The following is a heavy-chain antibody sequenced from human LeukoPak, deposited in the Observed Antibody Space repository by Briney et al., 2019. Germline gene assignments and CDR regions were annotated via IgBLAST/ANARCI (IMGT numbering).Heavy chain of an antibody. J-gene: IGHJ6*03. CDR3: QSLNYYMDV. CDR1: GGSISSYY. Sequence: SETLSLTCTVSGGSISSYYWSWIRQPAGKGLEWIGSIYYSGSTYYNPSLKSRVTISVDTSKNQFSLKLSSVTAADTAVYYCQSLNYYMDVWGKGTTVTISS. V-gene: IGHV4-59*05. D-gene: IGHD3-9*01. CDR2: IYYSGST.